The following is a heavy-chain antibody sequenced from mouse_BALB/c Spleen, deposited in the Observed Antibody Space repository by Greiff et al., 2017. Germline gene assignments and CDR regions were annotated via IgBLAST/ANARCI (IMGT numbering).Heavy chain of an antibody. CDR2: INPSNGGT. Sequence: QVQLKESGAELVKPGASVKLSCKASGYTFTSYYMYWVKQRPGQGLEWIGEINPSNGGTNFNEKFKSKATLTVDKSSSTAYMQRSSLTSEDSAVYYCTRQAYWGQGTLVTVSA. CDR3: TRQAY. V-gene: IGHV1S81*02. CDR1: GYTFTSYY. J-gene: IGHJ3*01.